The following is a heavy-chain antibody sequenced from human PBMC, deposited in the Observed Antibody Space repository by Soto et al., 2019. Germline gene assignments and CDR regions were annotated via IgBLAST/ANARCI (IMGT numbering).Heavy chain of an antibody. V-gene: IGHV4-39*01. CDR1: GGSISNSSYY. J-gene: IGHJ4*02. CDR3: ARIYYDSVFDY. CDR2: IYYSGST. Sequence: PSETLSLTCTVSGGSISNSSYYWGWIRQPPGKGLEWIGSIYYSGSTYYNPSLKSRVTISVDTSKNQFSLKLSSVTAADTAVYYCARIYYDSVFDYWGQGTLVTVSS. D-gene: IGHD3-22*01.